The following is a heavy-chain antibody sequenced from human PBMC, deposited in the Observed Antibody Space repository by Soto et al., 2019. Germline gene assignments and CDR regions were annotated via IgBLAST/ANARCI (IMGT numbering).Heavy chain of an antibody. CDR1: GFTFSSYG. CDR2: IWYDGSNK. CDR3: ARSSGHGEPTYFDY. J-gene: IGHJ4*02. D-gene: IGHD4-17*01. Sequence: PGGSLRLSCAASGFTFSSYGMHWVRQAPGKGLEWVAVIWYDGSNKYYADSVKGRFTISRDNSKNTLYLQMNSLRAEDTAAYYCARSSGHGEPTYFDYWGQGTLVTVSS. V-gene: IGHV3-33*01.